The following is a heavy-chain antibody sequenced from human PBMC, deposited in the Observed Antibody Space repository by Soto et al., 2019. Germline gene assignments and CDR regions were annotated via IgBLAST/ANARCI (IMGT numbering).Heavy chain of an antibody. V-gene: IGHV1-18*01. CDR3: ARPLYCSGGSCYWEGAFDL. CDR1: GYTFTSYG. Sequence: QVQLVQSGAEVKKPGASVKVSCKASGYTFTSYGISWVRQAPGQGLEWMGWISAYNGNTNYAQKLQGRVTMTTDTATRTAYMERRSLGSDDTAVYYCARPLYCSGGSCYWEGAFDLWGQGTMVTVSS. CDR2: ISAYNGNT. J-gene: IGHJ3*01. D-gene: IGHD2-15*01.